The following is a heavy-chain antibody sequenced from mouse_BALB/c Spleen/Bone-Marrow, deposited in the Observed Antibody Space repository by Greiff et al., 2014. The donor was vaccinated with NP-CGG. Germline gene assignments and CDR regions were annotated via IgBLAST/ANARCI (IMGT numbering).Heavy chain of an antibody. CDR2: IYPGNSDT. Sequence: EVKLVESGTVLARPGASVKMSCKASGYTFTSYWMHWVKQRPGQGLEWIGAIYPGNSDTSYNQKFKGKAKLTAVKSTSTAYMELSSLTNEDSAVYYCALDSTAPFAYWGQGTLVTVSA. CDR1: GYTFTSYW. D-gene: IGHD1-2*01. V-gene: IGHV1-5*01. J-gene: IGHJ3*01. CDR3: ALDSTAPFAY.